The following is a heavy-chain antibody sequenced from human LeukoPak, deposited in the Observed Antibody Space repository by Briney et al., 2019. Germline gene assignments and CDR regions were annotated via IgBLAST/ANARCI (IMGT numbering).Heavy chain of an antibody. CDR1: GGSISSGGYS. J-gene: IGHJ4*02. V-gene: IGHV4-61*08. Sequence: SETLSLTCTVSGGSISSGGYSWSWIRQHPGKGLEWIGYIYYSGSTNYNPSLKSRVTMSVDTSKNQFSLKLSSVTAADTAVYYCARDGSMATVTRFDYWGQGTLVTVSS. CDR3: ARDGSMATVTRFDY. CDR2: IYYSGST. D-gene: IGHD4-11*01.